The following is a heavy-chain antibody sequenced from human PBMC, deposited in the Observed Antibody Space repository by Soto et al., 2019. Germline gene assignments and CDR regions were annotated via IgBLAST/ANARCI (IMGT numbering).Heavy chain of an antibody. CDR3: ARPTGDCSNGVCDSDLDF. D-gene: IGHD2-8*01. J-gene: IGHJ4*02. CDR1: GFMFSYYA. Sequence: QMQLVESGGGVVQPGRSLRLSCAASGFMFSYYAMQWVRQAPGKGLEWVAVISDDGSNKYYADSLKGRFTISRDNSNNTLYLQINSLRPEDTAVYYCARPTGDCSNGVCDSDLDFWGQGTLVTVSS. V-gene: IGHV3-30-3*01. CDR2: ISDDGSNK.